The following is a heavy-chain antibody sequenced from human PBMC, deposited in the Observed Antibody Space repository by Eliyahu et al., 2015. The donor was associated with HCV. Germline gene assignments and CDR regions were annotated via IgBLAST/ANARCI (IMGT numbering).Heavy chain of an antibody. J-gene: IGHJ6*02. V-gene: IGHV1-3*01. CDR3: ARSITMVRGVITFYYYYGMDV. Sequence: QAQLVQSGAEVKKPGASVKVSCKXSGYTFXSYAMHWVRQAPGQRLDMMGWINAGNGNTKYSQKFQGRVTITRDTSASTAYMELSSLRSEDTAVYYCARSITMVRGVITFYYYYGMDVWGQGTTVTVSS. CDR1: GYTFXSYA. D-gene: IGHD3-10*01. CDR2: INAGNGNT.